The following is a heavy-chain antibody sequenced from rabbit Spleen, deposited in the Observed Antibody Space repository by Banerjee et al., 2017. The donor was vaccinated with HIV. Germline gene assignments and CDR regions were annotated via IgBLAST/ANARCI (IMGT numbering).Heavy chain of an antibody. CDR1: GFSFSSSYW. CDR3: ARGEYNRGWGVGL. D-gene: IGHD4-1*01. CDR2: IITGYSNR. V-gene: IGHV1S45*01. Sequence: QEQLEESGGDLVKPGASLTLTCTASGFSFSSSYWICWVRQAPGKGLEWIACIITGYSNRYYANWVNGRLSISKTSSTTVTLQMTSLTAADTATYFCARGEYNRGWGVGLWGPGTLVTVS. J-gene: IGHJ6*01.